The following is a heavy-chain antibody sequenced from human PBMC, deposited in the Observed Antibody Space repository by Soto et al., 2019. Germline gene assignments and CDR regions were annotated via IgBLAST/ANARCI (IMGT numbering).Heavy chain of an antibody. CDR2: ISSSSSYI. V-gene: IGHV3-21*01. J-gene: IGHJ4*02. Sequence: PGGSLRLSCAASGFTFSSYSMNWVRQAPGKGLEWVSSISSSSSYIYYADSVKGRFTISRDNAKNSLYLQMNSLRAEDTAVYYCARDLRQLWSPFDYWGQGTLVTVSS. D-gene: IGHD5-18*01. CDR1: GFTFSSYS. CDR3: ARDLRQLWSPFDY.